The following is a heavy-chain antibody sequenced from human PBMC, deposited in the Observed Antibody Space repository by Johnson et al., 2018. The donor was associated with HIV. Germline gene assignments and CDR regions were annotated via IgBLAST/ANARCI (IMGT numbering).Heavy chain of an antibody. J-gene: IGHJ3*02. V-gene: IGHV3-23*03. CDR1: GFTFSSYA. Sequence: VQLVESGGGLVQPGGSLRLSCAASGFTFSSYAMSWVRQAPGKGLEWVSVIYSGGSTYYAASVKGRFTISRDNSKNTVYVQMNSLRAEDTAVYYCAKDAYCSGGRCYGFGAFDIWGQGTKVTVSS. D-gene: IGHD2-15*01. CDR3: AKDAYCSGGRCYGFGAFDI. CDR2: IYSGGST.